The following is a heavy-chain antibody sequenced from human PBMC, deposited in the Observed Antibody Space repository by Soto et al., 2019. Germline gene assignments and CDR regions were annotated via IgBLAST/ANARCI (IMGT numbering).Heavy chain of an antibody. CDR3: ARDHLILPAHDFFYGSDV. D-gene: IGHD2-21*02. CDR2: IPQDAVDG. Sequence: DVKLVESGGGLVQPGDSLRLSCEVSGFTFSMYSMSWVRQSPGKGLEWVAKIPQDAVDGHYADSVKGRFTISRDNGKNSLYLQMNNLRAEDTAVYYCARDHLILPAHDFFYGSDVWGRGATVTVSS. V-gene: IGHV3-7*03. J-gene: IGHJ6*02. CDR1: GFTFSMYS.